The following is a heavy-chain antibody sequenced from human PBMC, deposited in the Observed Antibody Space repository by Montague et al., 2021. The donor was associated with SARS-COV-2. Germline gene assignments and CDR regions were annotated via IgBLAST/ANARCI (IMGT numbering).Heavy chain of an antibody. CDR2: ISYDGSNK. CDR1: GFTFSSYA. D-gene: IGHD3-3*01. J-gene: IGHJ6*03. V-gene: IGHV3-30*04. Sequence: SLSWSASGFTFSSYAMHWVRQAPGKGLEWVAVISYDGSNKYYADSVKGRFTISRDNSKNTLYLQMNSLRAEDTAVYYCARDYRYYDFWSGYLGGDYYYYYYYMDVWGKGTTVTVSS. CDR3: ARDYRYYDFWSGYLGGDYYYYYYYMDV.